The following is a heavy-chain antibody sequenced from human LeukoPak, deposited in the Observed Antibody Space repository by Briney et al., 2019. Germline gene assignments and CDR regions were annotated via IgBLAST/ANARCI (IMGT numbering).Heavy chain of an antibody. CDR3: AKYRLIWLPAPVFDY. CDR2: IKEDGSEK. J-gene: IGHJ4*02. D-gene: IGHD3/OR15-3a*01. CDR1: GFTFSSYW. Sequence: GGSLRLSCAASGFTFSSYWMSWVRQAPGKGLEWVANIKEDGSEKYYVDSVKGRFTISRDHAKNSLFLQMNSLRVDDTAVYYCAKYRLIWLPAPVFDYWGQGTLVTVSS. V-gene: IGHV3-7*01.